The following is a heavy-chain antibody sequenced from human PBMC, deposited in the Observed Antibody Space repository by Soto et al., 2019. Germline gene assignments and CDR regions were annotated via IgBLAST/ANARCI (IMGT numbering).Heavy chain of an antibody. CDR3: ATYYDSSWFDP. V-gene: IGHV4-59*01. Sequence: SETLSLTYTVSGGSISSYYWSWIRQPPGKGLEWIGYIYYSGSTNYNPSLKSRVTISVDTSKNQFSLKLSSVTAADTAVYYCATYYDSSWFDPWGQGTLVTVSS. CDR1: GGSISSYY. CDR2: IYYSGST. D-gene: IGHD3-22*01. J-gene: IGHJ5*02.